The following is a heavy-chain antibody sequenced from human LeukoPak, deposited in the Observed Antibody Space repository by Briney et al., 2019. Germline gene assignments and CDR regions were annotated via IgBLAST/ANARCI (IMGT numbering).Heavy chain of an antibody. D-gene: IGHD4-23*01. V-gene: IGHV3-23*01. J-gene: IGHJ4*02. CDR2: ISGSGGNT. CDR1: GVTFSSYA. CDR3: AKDQYGGNPQYYFDY. Sequence: GGSLRLSCAVSGVTFSSYAISWVRQAPGKGLDWVSAISGSGGNTYYADSVKGRFTISRDNSKNTLYLQMNSLRAEDTAVYYCAKDQYGGNPQYYFDYWGRGTLVSVSS.